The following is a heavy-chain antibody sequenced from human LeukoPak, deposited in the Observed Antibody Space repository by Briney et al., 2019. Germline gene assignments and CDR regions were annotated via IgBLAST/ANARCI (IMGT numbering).Heavy chain of an antibody. CDR2: IYPGDSDT. CDR3: ARVRQHLPYYYYGMDV. CDR1: GYSFTSYW. J-gene: IGHJ6*02. D-gene: IGHD6-13*01. V-gene: IGHV5-51*01. Sequence: NLGESLKISCKGSGYSFTSYWIGWVRQMPGKGLEWMGIIYPGDSDTRYSPSFQGQVTISADKSISTAYLQWSSLKASDTAMYYCARVRQHLPYYYYGMDVWGQGTTVTVSS.